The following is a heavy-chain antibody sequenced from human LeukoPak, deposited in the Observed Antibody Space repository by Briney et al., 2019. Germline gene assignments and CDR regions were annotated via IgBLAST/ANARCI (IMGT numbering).Heavy chain of an antibody. D-gene: IGHD6-6*01. V-gene: IGHV4-59*12. Sequence: SETLSLTCTVSGGCISSYYWSWIRQPPGKGLEWIGYIYYSGSTNYNPSLKSRVTISVDTSKNQFSLKLSSVTAADTAVYYCARDSSHWYFDLWGRGTLVTVSS. CDR2: IYYSGST. CDR1: GGCISSYY. J-gene: IGHJ2*01. CDR3: ARDSSHWYFDL.